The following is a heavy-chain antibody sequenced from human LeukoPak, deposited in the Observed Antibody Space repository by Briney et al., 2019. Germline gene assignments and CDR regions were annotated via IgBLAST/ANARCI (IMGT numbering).Heavy chain of an antibody. Sequence: PGGSLRLSCAASGFTFSSYGMHWVRQAPGKGLEWVAVISYDGSNKYYADSVKGRFTISRDNSKNTLYLQMNSLRAEDTAVYYCAKEGYYYDSSGYNYYYGMDVWGQGNTVTVSS. CDR2: ISYDGSNK. CDR3: AKEGYYYDSSGYNYYYGMDV. CDR1: GFTFSSYG. V-gene: IGHV3-30*18. D-gene: IGHD3-22*01. J-gene: IGHJ6*02.